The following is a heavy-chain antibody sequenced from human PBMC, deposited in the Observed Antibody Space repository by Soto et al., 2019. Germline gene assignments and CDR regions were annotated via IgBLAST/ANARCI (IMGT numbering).Heavy chain of an antibody. CDR2: ISAYDGDT. CDR3: AREHLARYLFGESDSQEV. J-gene: IGHJ4*02. V-gene: IGHV1-18*01. CDR1: GFSMTRQG. Sequence: VKRSCTSAGFSMTRQGSCWVRRAPGQEIEWLGWISAYDGDTNYLQKVKGRVTMTTDTPTSTAYMELRSLRSDDTAVYYCAREHLARYLFGESDSQEVRGQGAQGTVSP. D-gene: IGHD3-10*01.